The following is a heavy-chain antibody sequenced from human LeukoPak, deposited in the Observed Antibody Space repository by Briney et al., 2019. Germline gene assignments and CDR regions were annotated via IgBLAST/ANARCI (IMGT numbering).Heavy chain of an antibody. J-gene: IGHJ5*02. Sequence: PSETLSLTCTVSGGSITSSDFDWGWIRQPPGKGLEWIGDINYRGRTFYNPSLKSRLTISVDTSKHQFSLKLSSVTAADTAVYYCARHYGPWGQGTLVTVSS. CDR1: GGSITSSDFD. CDR3: ARHYGP. V-gene: IGHV4-39*01. D-gene: IGHD3-10*01. CDR2: INYRGRT.